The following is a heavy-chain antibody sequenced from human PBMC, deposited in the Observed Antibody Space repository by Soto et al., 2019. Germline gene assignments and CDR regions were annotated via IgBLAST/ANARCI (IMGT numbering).Heavy chain of an antibody. D-gene: IGHD3-22*01. CDR1: GGSISRGGYY. Sequence: SETLSLTCTVSGGSISRGGYYWTWIRQHPGKGLEWIGYIYYSGSTYYNPSLKSRVTISVDTSKNQFSLKLSSVTAADTAVYYCAREERDYLDSSGSLDYWGQGTLVTVS. V-gene: IGHV4-31*03. J-gene: IGHJ4*02. CDR3: AREERDYLDSSGSLDY. CDR2: IYYSGST.